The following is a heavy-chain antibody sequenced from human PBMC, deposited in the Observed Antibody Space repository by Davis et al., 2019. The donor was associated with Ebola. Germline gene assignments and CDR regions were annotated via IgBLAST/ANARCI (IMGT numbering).Heavy chain of an antibody. D-gene: IGHD3-10*01. CDR1: GFTFSSYS. Sequence: GESLKISCAASGFTFSSYSMNWVRQAPGKGLEWVSSISSSSSYIYYADSVKGRFTISRDNAKNSLYLQMNSLRAEDTAVYYCARDPKRLGEGYWGQGTLVTVSS. CDR3: ARDPKRLGEGY. CDR2: ISSSSSYI. V-gene: IGHV3-21*01. J-gene: IGHJ4*02.